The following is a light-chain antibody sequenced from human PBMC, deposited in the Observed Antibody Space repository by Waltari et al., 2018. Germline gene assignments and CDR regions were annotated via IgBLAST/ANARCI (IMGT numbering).Light chain of an antibody. Sequence: QSALTQPASVSGSPGQSITISCTGTSRDVGSYNLVSWYQQHPGKDPILMISEISKRTSGVPQLFSASKSGNTDSLRFSGIQAEDEVAFSCYSHVGIGIGVFGGGHNMTVL. CDR3: YSHVGIGIGV. J-gene: IGLJ3*02. CDR1: SRDVGSYNL. V-gene: IGLV2-23*02. CDR2: EIS.